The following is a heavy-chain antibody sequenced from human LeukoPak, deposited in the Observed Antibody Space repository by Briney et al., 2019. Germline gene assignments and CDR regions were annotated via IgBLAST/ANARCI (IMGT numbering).Heavy chain of an antibody. D-gene: IGHD5-24*01. V-gene: IGHV4-39*07. CDR2: IYYSGST. Sequence: SETLSLTCTVSGGSISSSSYYWGWIRQPPGKGLEWIGSIYYSGSTYYNPSLKSRVTISVDTSKNQFSLKLSSVTAADTAVYYCAREVEMATICCVYDYWGXGTLVTVSS. CDR1: GGSISSSSYY. J-gene: IGHJ4*02. CDR3: AREVEMATICCVYDY.